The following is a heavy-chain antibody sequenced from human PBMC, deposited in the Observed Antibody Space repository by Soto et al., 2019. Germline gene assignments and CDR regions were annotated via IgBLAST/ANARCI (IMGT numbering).Heavy chain of an antibody. Sequence: ETLSLTCTVSGGSISSYYWSWIRQPPWKGLEWIGYIYYSGSTNYNPSLKSRVTISVDTSKNQFSLKVSSVTAADTAVYYCARRWGTSFDFWGQGTLVTVSS. CDR3: ARRWGTSFDF. V-gene: IGHV4-59*01. J-gene: IGHJ4*02. D-gene: IGHD7-27*01. CDR1: GGSISSYY. CDR2: IYYSGST.